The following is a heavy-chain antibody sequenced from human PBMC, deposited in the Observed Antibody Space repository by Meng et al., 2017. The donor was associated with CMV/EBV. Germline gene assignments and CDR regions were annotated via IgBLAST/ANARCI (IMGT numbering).Heavy chain of an antibody. CDR1: GFTFSSYS. J-gene: IGHJ6*02. V-gene: IGHV3-21*01. D-gene: IGHD6-13*01. Sequence: GESLKISCAASGFTFSSYSMNWVRQAPGKGLEWVSSISSSSSYIYYADSVKGRFTISRDNAKNSLYLQMNSLRAKDTAVYYCARDEIAAAYYGMDVWGQGTTVTVSS. CDR3: ARDEIAAAYYGMDV. CDR2: ISSSSSYI.